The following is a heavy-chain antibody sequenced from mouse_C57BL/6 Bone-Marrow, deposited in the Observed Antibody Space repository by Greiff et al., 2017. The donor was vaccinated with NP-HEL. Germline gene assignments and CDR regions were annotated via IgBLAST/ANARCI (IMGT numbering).Heavy chain of an antibody. CDR2: IYPGSGST. Sequence: QVQLQQPGAELVKPGASVKMSFKASGYTFTSYWITWVKQRPGQGLEWIGDIYPGSGSTNYNEGFKSKATLTVDTSSSTAYMQLSSLTSEDSAVYYCARGGITTVVLYYYAMDYWGQGTSVTVSS. CDR1: GYTFTSYW. D-gene: IGHD1-1*01. J-gene: IGHJ4*01. CDR3: ARGGITTVVLYYYAMDY. V-gene: IGHV1-55*01.